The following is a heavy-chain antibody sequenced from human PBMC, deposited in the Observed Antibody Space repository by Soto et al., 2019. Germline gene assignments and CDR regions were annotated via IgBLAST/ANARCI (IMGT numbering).Heavy chain of an antibody. D-gene: IGHD3-22*01. V-gene: IGHV3-23*01. Sequence: EVQLLESGGGLVQPGGSLRLSCAASGFIFTNYAMSWVRQAPGEGLEWVSAITRDGTIYYTDSVKGRFTISRDNSKNTGYLQMNSLRAEDTAVYYCAKEPYEGAYGDYWGQGTLVTVSS. J-gene: IGHJ4*02. CDR3: AKEPYEGAYGDY. CDR1: GFIFTNYA. CDR2: ITRDGTI.